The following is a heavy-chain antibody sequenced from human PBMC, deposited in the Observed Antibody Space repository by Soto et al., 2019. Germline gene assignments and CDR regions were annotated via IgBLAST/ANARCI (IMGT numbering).Heavy chain of an antibody. D-gene: IGHD6-6*01. Sequence: VQLVESGGGVVPPGRSLRLSCTVSGFILRSYDIHWVRQAPGRGLEWVAVMSYDGGKIDYADSVKGRFTVSSDDSKNTVDLQMKSLRDADTAVYYCARESGPTRPWIDYWGQGTLVTVSS. V-gene: IGHV3-30*03. J-gene: IGHJ4*02. CDR2: MSYDGGKI. CDR3: ARESGPTRPWIDY. CDR1: GFILRSYD.